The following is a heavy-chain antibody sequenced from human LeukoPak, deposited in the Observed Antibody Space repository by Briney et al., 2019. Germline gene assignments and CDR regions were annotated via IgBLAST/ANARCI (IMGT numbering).Heavy chain of an antibody. J-gene: IGHJ5*02. CDR2: INHSGST. Sequence: SETLSLTCTVSGGSININGYFWAWIRQPPGKGLEWIGEINHSGSTNYNPSLKSRVTISVDTSKNQFSLKLSSVTAADTAVYYCASLSDRQHWFDPWGQGTLVTVSS. CDR1: GGSININGYF. V-gene: IGHV4-39*07. D-gene: IGHD1-1*01. CDR3: ASLSDRQHWFDP.